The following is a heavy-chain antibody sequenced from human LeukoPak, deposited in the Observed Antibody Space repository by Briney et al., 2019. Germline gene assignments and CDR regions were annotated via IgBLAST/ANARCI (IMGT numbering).Heavy chain of an antibody. J-gene: IGHJ3*02. CDR2: ISGDGGDT. D-gene: IGHD3-10*01. Sequence: PGGSLRLSCAASGFTFDDYAMHWVRQAPGKGLEWVSLISGDGGDTYYADSVKGRFTISRDNSKNSLYLQMNSLRTEDTALYYCASQGYGARKSGNAFDIWGQGTMVTVSS. CDR1: GFTFDDYA. CDR3: ASQGYGARKSGNAFDI. V-gene: IGHV3-43*02.